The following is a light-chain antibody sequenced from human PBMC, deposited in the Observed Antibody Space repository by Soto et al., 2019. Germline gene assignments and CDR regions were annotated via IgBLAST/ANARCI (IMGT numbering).Light chain of an antibody. CDR2: GAS. V-gene: IGKV3-15*01. J-gene: IGKJ2*01. CDR3: HQYNNWPRYT. Sequence: EIVMTQSPSTLSVSPGERATLSCRASQSVSSNLAWYQQKPGQAPRLLIYGASTRATGIPARFSGSGSGTEFTLTISSLLSEDFAVYYCHQYNNWPRYTFGQGTKLEIK. CDR1: QSVSSN.